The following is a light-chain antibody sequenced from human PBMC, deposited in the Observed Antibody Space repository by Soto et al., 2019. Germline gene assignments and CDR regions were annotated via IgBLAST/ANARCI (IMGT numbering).Light chain of an antibody. CDR2: GAS. Sequence: EIVLPQSPDTLSLSPGARATLSCRASQSVSSSYLAWYQQKPGQAPRLLIYGASSRATGIPDRFSGSGSGTDFTLTISRLEPEDFAVYYCQQYGSSPPITFGQGARLEIK. CDR3: QQYGSSPPIT. J-gene: IGKJ5*01. V-gene: IGKV3-20*01. CDR1: QSVSSSY.